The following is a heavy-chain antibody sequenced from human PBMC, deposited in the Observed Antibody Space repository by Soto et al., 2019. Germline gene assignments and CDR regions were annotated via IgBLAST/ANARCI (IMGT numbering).Heavy chain of an antibody. Sequence: QVQLVQSGTEVKKPGASVKVSCKASGYTFTSYYIHWVRQAPGQGLEWMGIINPSDGGTRYAQKLQGRVTMTRDTSTSKIYMEVTSLKSEDTAVYYCTREGNGKPFDPWGQGTLVIVSS. V-gene: IGHV1-46*01. D-gene: IGHD2-8*01. J-gene: IGHJ5*02. CDR3: TREGNGKPFDP. CDR1: GYTFTSYY. CDR2: INPSDGGT.